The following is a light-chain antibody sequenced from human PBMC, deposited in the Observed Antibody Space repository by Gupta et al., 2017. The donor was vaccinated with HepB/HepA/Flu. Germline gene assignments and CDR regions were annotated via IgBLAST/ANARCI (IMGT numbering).Light chain of an antibody. CDR2: DAS. CDR1: QSVSSSY. CDR3: HQECSSPPT. V-gene: IGKV3-20*01. Sequence: EIVLTPSPASLSLYPGERATLSCRASQSVSSSYLAWYQQKPVQAPTLLIYDASTRATGVTDRFSGSGSGTEFTLTISRREPEDFAVYSCHQECSSPPTFGQGTKVDIK. J-gene: IGKJ1*01.